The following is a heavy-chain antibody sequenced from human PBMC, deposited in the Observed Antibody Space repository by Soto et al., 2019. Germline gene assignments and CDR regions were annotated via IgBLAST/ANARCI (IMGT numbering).Heavy chain of an antibody. V-gene: IGHV1-3*01. D-gene: IGHD3-10*01. CDR1: GYTFTNYA. Sequence: ASVKVSCKASGYTFTNYAMQWVHQAPGQRLEWMGWINAGNGHTKYSQNFQGRVTITRDTSASAAYMELSSLISEDAAVYYCARWFWTMTRGAYCFDNWGQGTLVPAPQ. CDR2: INAGNGHT. J-gene: IGHJ4*02. CDR3: ARWFWTMTRGAYCFDN.